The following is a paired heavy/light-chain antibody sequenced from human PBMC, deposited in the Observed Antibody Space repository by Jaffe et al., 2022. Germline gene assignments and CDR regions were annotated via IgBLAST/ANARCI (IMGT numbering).Heavy chain of an antibody. J-gene: IGHJ4*02. Sequence: EVQLVESGGGSVQPGGSLRLSCEVSGFIFSTYWMHWVRQAPGKGLVWVSGINPDGSIISHADSVKDRFTVSRDNAKNTLYLQMNSLRAEDTAVYYCARDLRGSGYDHYFDYWGQGTLVTVSS. V-gene: IGHV3-74*01. CDR3: ARDLRGSGYDHYFDY. D-gene: IGHD3-3*01. CDR1: GFIFSTYW. CDR2: INPDGSII.
Light chain of an antibody. CDR3: MQGAHWPPL. J-gene: IGKJ2*01. Sequence: DVVMAQSPLSLSVTLGQPASISCRSSQSLVHSDGNTYLKWFQQRPGQSPRRLIYQVSKRDSGVPDRFSGSGSGTDFTLKISRVEAEDVGVYYCMQGAHWPPLFGQGTKLEIK. CDR2: QVS. V-gene: IGKV2-30*02. CDR1: QSLVHSDGNTY.